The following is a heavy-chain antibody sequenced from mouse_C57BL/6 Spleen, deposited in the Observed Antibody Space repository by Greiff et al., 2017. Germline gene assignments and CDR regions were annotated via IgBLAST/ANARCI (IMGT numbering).Heavy chain of an antibody. CDR3: ARQDYDYVRFAY. V-gene: IGHV1-80*01. CDR2: IYPGDGDT. D-gene: IGHD2-4*01. CDR1: GYAFSSYW. Sequence: QVQLQQSGAELVKPGASVKISCKASGYAFSSYWMNWVKQRPGKGLEWIGQIYPGDGDTNYNGKFKGKATLTADKSSSPAYMQLSSLTSEDSAVYFCARQDYDYVRFAYWGQGTLVTVAA. J-gene: IGHJ3*01.